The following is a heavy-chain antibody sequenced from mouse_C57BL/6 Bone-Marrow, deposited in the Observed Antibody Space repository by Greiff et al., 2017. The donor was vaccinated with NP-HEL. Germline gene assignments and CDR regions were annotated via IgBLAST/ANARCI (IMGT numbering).Heavy chain of an antibody. D-gene: IGHD2-12*01. V-gene: IGHV3-6*01. Sequence: ESGPGLVKPSQSLSLTCSVTGYSITSGYYWNWIRQFPGNKLEWMGYISYDGSNNYNPSLKNRISITRDTSKNQFFLKLNSVTTEDTATYYCARDYDEGYWGQGTLVTVSA. J-gene: IGHJ3*01. CDR1: GYSITSGYY. CDR3: ARDYDEGY. CDR2: ISYDGSN.